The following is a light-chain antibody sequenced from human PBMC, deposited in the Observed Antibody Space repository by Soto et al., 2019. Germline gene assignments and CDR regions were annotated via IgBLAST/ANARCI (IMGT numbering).Light chain of an antibody. Sequence: EILMTQSPATVSVSPWEIATLSFRASQSVSNYLAWYQQIPGQPPRLLIYGASTRATGIPARFSGSGSGTEFTLTISSLQSEDFAVYYCQQYNNWPRTFGQGTKVDIK. CDR1: QSVSNY. J-gene: IGKJ1*01. V-gene: IGKV3-15*01. CDR3: QQYNNWPRT. CDR2: GAS.